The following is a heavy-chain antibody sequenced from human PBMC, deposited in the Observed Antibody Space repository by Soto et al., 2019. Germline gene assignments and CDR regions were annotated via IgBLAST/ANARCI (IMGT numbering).Heavy chain of an antibody. CDR1: GVSFNNNG. J-gene: IGHJ6*02. Sequence: QVQLVQSGAEVKKPGSSVKVSCKTSGVSFNNNGIGWVRQAPGHGLEWMGGVSPPFRTSNYARKFQGRISITADASTGTVNLQRRSLPSEDTAQYYCARVLYYGSGSYSPYGMDVWGQGTTVTVSS. CDR2: VSPPFRTS. D-gene: IGHD3-10*01. CDR3: ARVLYYGSGSYSPYGMDV. V-gene: IGHV1-69*01.